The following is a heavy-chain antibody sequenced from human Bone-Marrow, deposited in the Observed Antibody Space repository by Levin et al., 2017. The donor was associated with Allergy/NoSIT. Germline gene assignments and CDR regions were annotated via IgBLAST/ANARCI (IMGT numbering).Heavy chain of an antibody. Sequence: SQTLSLTCSVSGGPISRSNSYWGWIRQSPEKGLEWIATIHYSGRMYHNPALDSRVTISVDKSKNNFSLRLNSVTAADTAVYYCARLTVRALADFWGLGTLVTVSS. CDR2: IHYSGRM. V-gene: IGHV4-39*02. J-gene: IGHJ4*02. D-gene: IGHD4-11*01. CDR1: GGPISRSNSY. CDR3: ARLTVRALADF.